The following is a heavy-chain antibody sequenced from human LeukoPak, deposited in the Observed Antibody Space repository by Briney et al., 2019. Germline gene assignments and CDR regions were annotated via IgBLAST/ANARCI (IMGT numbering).Heavy chain of an antibody. CDR1: GYSISSGHY. D-gene: IGHD6-19*01. CDR3: ARVGYSSGWFVDY. CDR2: IYHSGST. V-gene: IGHV4-38-2*01. J-gene: IGHJ4*02. Sequence: SETLSLTCAVSGYSISSGHYWGWIRQPPGKGLEWIGSIYHSGSTYYNPSLKSRVTISVDTSKNQFSLKLSSVTAADTAVYYCARVGYSSGWFVDYWGQGTLVTVSS.